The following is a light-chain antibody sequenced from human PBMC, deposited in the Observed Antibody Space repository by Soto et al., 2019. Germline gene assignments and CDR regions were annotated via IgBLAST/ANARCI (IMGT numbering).Light chain of an antibody. V-gene: IGKV1-5*03. J-gene: IGKJ2*01. CDR3: QQYHSYPYT. CDR2: KAS. CDR1: QSIVNL. Sequence: DIQMTQSPSTLSASVGGRVTISCRASQSIVNLLAWYQQKPGEAPKLLIYKASSLESGVPSRFSGSGSGTEFTLTISSLQPDDFATYYCQQYHSYPYTFGQGTKLEIK.